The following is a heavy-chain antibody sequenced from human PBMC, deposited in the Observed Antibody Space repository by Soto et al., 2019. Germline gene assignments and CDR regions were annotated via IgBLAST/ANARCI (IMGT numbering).Heavy chain of an antibody. CDR2: IYWNENK. CDR3: AHITLVTIIDS. Sequence: QITLEESGPTLAKPTQTLTLTCTFSGFSLTTSGVGVGWIRQPPGKALEWLALIYWNENKRFSLSLKTRITITKDTSKDQVVLTMTNMDPVDTATYYCAHITLVTIIDSWGQGTLVTVSS. V-gene: IGHV2-5*01. J-gene: IGHJ4*02. D-gene: IGHD2-21*02. CDR1: GFSLTTSGVG.